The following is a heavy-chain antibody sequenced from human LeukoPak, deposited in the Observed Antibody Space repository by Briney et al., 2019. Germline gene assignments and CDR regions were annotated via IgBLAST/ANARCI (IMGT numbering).Heavy chain of an antibody. D-gene: IGHD3-10*01. J-gene: IGHJ6*02. CDR1: GYTFTGYY. Sequence: ASVKVSCKASGYTFTGYYMHWVRQAPGQGLEWMGWINPNSGGTNYAQKFQGRVTMTRDTSISTAYMELSRLRSDDTAVYYCARGGILLWFGELFRSGYYGMDVWGQGTAVTVSS. CDR3: ARGGILLWFGELFRSGYYGMDV. CDR2: INPNSGGT. V-gene: IGHV1-2*02.